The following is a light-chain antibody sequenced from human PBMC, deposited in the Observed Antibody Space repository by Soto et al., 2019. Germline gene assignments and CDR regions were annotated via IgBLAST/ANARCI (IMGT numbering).Light chain of an antibody. CDR3: QQYNSYRWT. CDR1: QGIGNY. V-gene: IGKV1-27*01. CDR2: TSS. J-gene: IGKJ1*01. Sequence: DRFTITCRASQGIGNYLAWYQQKPGKVPKLLIYTSSTLQSGVPSRFSGSGSGTDFTLTISSLQPDDFATYYCQQYNSYRWTFGQGTKVDIK.